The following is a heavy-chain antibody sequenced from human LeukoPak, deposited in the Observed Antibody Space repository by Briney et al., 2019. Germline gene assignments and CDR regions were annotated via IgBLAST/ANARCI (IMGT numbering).Heavy chain of an antibody. J-gene: IGHJ6*03. CDR1: GYTFTSYD. V-gene: IGHV1-8*03. Sequence: ASVKVSCKASGYTFTSYDINWVRQATGQGLEWMGWMNPNSGNTGYAQKFQGRVTITRNTSISTAYMELSSLRSEDTAVYYCASEQAYYYGSGSYYNAGYMDVWAKGPRSPSP. D-gene: IGHD3-10*01. CDR2: MNPNSGNT. CDR3: ASEQAYYYGSGSYYNAGYMDV.